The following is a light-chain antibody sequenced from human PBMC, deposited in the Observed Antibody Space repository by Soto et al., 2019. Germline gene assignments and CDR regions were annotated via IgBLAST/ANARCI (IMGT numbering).Light chain of an antibody. CDR2: GAS. J-gene: IGKJ3*01. Sequence: EIVLTQSPGTLSLSPGEGAALSCRASQSLSSNSLAWYQHKPGQAPRLLIYGASSKATGVPDRFYGTGSGTDFTLTISRLEPEDFAVYYCQQYSSSIFTFGPGTKVD. V-gene: IGKV3-20*01. CDR1: QSLSSNS. CDR3: QQYSSSIFT.